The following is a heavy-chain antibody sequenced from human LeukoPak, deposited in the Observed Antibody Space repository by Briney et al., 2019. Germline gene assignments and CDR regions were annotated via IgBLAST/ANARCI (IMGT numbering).Heavy chain of an antibody. J-gene: IGHJ5*02. CDR3: ARGRVATYYDFWSGYSFDP. CDR2: INHSGST. Sequence: SETLSLTCAVYGGSFSGYYWSWIRQPPGKGLEWIGEINHSGSTNYNPSLKSRVTISVDTSKNQFSLKLSSVTAADTAVYYCARGRVATYYDFWSGYSFDPWGQGTLVTVSS. D-gene: IGHD3-3*01. CDR1: GGSFSGYY. V-gene: IGHV4-34*01.